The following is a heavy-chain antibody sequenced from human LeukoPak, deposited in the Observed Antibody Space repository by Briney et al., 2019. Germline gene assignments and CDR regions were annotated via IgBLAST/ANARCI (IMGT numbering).Heavy chain of an antibody. J-gene: IGHJ4*01. V-gene: IGHV3-7*01. Sequence: PGGSLRLSSAVSGFTFTDYWMNWVRQAPGKGLEWVASIRQDGGEKSYVDSVKGRFTISRDNTKSSLYLQINSLRAEDTAVYYCARDGTAAGLYFDLWGQGTLVTVSS. D-gene: IGHD6-13*01. CDR3: ARDGTAAGLYFDL. CDR2: IRQDGGEK. CDR1: GFTFTDYW.